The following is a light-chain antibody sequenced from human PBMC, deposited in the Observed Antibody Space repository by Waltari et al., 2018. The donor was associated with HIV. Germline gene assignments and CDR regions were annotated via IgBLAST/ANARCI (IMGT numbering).Light chain of an antibody. J-gene: IGKJ5*01. CDR1: QSVRNNY. CDR2: GAS. V-gene: IGKV3-20*01. CDR3: QQYGSSPLT. Sequence: EIVLTQSPGTLSLSPGERATLSCRASQSVRNNYLVWYQKKPGQAPRLLIYGASSRATGIPDRFSGSGSGTDFTLTISRLEPEDFAMFYCQQYGSSPLTFGQGIRLEIK.